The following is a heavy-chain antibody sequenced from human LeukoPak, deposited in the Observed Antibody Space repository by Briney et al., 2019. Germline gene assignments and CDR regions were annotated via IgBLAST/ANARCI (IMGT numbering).Heavy chain of an antibody. CDR3: ARDKGEWEHLRYFDY. D-gene: IGHD1-26*01. CDR2: ISAYNGNT. V-gene: IGHV1-18*01. Sequence: GASVKVSCKASGYTFSSYGISWVRQAPGQGLEWMGWISAYNGNTKYAQKLQGRVTMTTDTSTSTAYMELRSLRSDDTAVYYCARDKGEWEHLRYFDYWGQGTLVTVSS. CDR1: GYTFSSYG. J-gene: IGHJ4*02.